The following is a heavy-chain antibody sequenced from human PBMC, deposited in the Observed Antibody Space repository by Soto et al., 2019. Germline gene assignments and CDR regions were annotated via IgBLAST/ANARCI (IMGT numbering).Heavy chain of an antibody. CDR3: ARTDSGY. Sequence: PSETLSLTRAVSGGSISSGGHSWSWIRQPPGKGLEWIGYIYHSGSTYYNPSLKSRVTISVDRSKNQFSLKLSSVTAADTAVYYCARTDSGYWGQGTLVTVSS. CDR2: IYHSGST. CDR1: GGSISSGGHS. J-gene: IGHJ4*02. V-gene: IGHV4-30-2*01.